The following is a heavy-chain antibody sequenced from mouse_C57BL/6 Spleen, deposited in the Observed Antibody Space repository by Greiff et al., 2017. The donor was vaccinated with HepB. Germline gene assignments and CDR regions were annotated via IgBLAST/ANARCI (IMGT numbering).Heavy chain of an antibody. Sequence: VQLQQSGAELVRPGSSVKLSCKASGYTFTSYWMHWVKQRPIQGLEWIGNIDPSDSETHYNQKFKDKATLTVDKSSSTAYMQLSSLTSEDSAVYYGARWGGPGGVAYWGQGTLVTVSA. CDR2: IDPSDSET. V-gene: IGHV1-52*01. J-gene: IGHJ3*01. CDR3: ARWGGPGGVAY. CDR1: GYTFTSYW.